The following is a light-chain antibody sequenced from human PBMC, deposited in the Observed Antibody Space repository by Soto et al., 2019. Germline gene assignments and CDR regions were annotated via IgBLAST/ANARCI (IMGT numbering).Light chain of an antibody. V-gene: IGKV1-5*01. CDR2: DAS. Sequence: DIQMTQSPATLSASVGDRVTITSRASQSVSSLLAWYQQKARNGPKLLIKDASTLMCGVPSRFGGSGSGTEFTLTISSLQSDDVATYYCQQYKSYLYTFGQGTKVDIK. CDR1: QSVSSL. J-gene: IGKJ2*01. CDR3: QQYKSYLYT.